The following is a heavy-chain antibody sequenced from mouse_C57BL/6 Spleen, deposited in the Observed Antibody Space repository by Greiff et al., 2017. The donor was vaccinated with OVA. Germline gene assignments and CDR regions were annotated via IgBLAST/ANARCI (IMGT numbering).Heavy chain of an antibody. Sequence: VQLQQSGAELVKPGASVKLSCKASGYTFTSYWMHWVKQRPGQGLEWIGMIHPNSGSTNYNEKFKSKATLTVDKSSSTAYMQLSSLTSEDSAVYYCAIPTGTDWYFDVWGTGTTVTVSS. V-gene: IGHV1-64*01. J-gene: IGHJ1*03. CDR3: AIPTGTDWYFDV. CDR1: GYTFTSYW. D-gene: IGHD4-1*02. CDR2: IHPNSGST.